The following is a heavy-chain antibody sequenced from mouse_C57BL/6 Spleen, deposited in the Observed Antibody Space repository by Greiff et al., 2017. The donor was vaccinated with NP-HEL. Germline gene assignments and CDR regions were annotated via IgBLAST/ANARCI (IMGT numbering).Heavy chain of an antibody. Sequence: QVQLQQSGPGLVAPSQSLSITCTVSGFSLTSYGVHWVRQPPGKGLEWLVVIWSDGSTTYNSALKSRLSISKDNSKSQVFLKMNSLQTDDTAMYYCARHLYDGYNYFDYWGQGTTLTVSS. CDR1: GFSLTSYG. CDR2: IWSDGST. J-gene: IGHJ2*01. V-gene: IGHV2-6-1*01. CDR3: ARHLYDGYNYFDY. D-gene: IGHD2-3*01.